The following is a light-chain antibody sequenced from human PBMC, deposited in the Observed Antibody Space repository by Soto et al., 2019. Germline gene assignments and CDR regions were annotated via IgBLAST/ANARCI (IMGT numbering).Light chain of an antibody. CDR3: QQYNSDSRT. J-gene: IGKJ1*01. Sequence: DIQMTQSPSTLSASVGDRVTITCRASQSISTWLAWYQQKPGNAPKLLIFDASNLESGVPSRFSGSGSGTEFTLTIDSLQPDDFATYYCQQYNSDSRTFGQGAEVDSK. V-gene: IGKV1-5*01. CDR2: DAS. CDR1: QSISTW.